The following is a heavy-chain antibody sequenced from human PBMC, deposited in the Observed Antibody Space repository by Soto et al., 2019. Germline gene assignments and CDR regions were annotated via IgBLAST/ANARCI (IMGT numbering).Heavy chain of an antibody. CDR3: ASTPHRYSSRPYAMDV. CDR2: IYPGDSDT. Sequence: GESLKISCKGSGYSFTSYWIGWVRQMPGKGLEWMGIIYPGDSDTRYSPSFQGQVTISADKSISTAYLQWSSLKASDTAMYYCASTPHRYSSRPYAMDVWGQGTTGNGSS. D-gene: IGHD6-13*01. CDR1: GYSFTSYW. J-gene: IGHJ6*01. V-gene: IGHV5-51*01.